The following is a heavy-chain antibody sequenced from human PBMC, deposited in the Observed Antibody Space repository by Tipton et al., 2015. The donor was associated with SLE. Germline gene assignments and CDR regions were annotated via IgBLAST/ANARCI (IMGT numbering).Heavy chain of an antibody. D-gene: IGHD6-19*01. Sequence: TLSLTCTVSGGSISSGGYYWSWIRQHPGKGLEWIGYIYCSGSTYYNPSLKSRVTISVDTSKNQFFLRLRSVTAADTAVYYCARSGYSSGWYRGRFDIWGQGTMVTVSS. J-gene: IGHJ3*02. CDR3: ARSGYSSGWYRGRFDI. CDR1: GGSISSGGYY. CDR2: IYCSGST. V-gene: IGHV4-31*03.